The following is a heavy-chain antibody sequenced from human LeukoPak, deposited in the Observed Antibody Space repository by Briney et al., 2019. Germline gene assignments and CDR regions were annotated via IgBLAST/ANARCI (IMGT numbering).Heavy chain of an antibody. Sequence: GGSLRLSCAASGFTFSNYAMSWVRQAPGKGLEWVSAIGVNTYYTDSVKGRFTISRDNAKNTLYLQMNRLRAEDTAVYYCATTARLPEFRGQGTLVTVSS. CDR3: ATTARLPEF. J-gene: IGHJ4*02. CDR2: IGVNT. D-gene: IGHD2-2*01. CDR1: GFTFSNYA. V-gene: IGHV3-23*01.